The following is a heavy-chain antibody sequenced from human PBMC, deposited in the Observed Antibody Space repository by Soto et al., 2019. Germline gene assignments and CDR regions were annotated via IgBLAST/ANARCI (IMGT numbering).Heavy chain of an antibody. Sequence: QVQLVQSGDEVKKPGASVKVSCKASGYIFVNYGIAWVRQAPRQGLEWMGWISPYTGNTHSASKGQRRLTMTTDTSTSTAYMDLGSLTSDDTAVYYCVMVDNYVTPTPQDVWGQGTTVTVSS. CDR1: GYIFVNYG. V-gene: IGHV1-18*01. J-gene: IGHJ6*02. D-gene: IGHD3-16*01. CDR2: ISPYTGNT. CDR3: VMVDNYVTPTPQDV.